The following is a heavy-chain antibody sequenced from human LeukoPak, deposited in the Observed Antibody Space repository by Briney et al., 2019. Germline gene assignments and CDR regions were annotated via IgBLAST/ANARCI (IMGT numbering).Heavy chain of an antibody. D-gene: IGHD3-22*01. V-gene: IGHV4-59*12. CDR1: GGSISSYY. J-gene: IGHJ6*03. CDR3: ARGMTVQSSVIVVVTESPYYYYMDV. CDR2: IYYSGST. Sequence: PSETLSLTCTVSGGSISSYYWSWIRQPPGKGLEWIGYIYYSGSTNYNPSLKSRVTISVDTSKNQFSLKLSSVTAADTAVYYCARGMTVQSSVIVVVTESPYYYYMDVWGKGTTVTVSS.